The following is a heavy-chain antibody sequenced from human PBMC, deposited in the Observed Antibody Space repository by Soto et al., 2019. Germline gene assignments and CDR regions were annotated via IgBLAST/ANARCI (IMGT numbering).Heavy chain of an antibody. V-gene: IGHV1-18*04. Sequence: QVPLVQSGAEVKKPGASVKVSCKASGYTFTSYGISWVRQAPGQGLEWMGWISAYNGNTNYAQKLQGRVTMTTDTSTSTAYMELRSLRSDDTAVYYCARASLYYYGSGSYYFSDYWGQGTLVTVSS. CDR1: GYTFTSYG. CDR2: ISAYNGNT. J-gene: IGHJ4*02. CDR3: ARASLYYYGSGSYYFSDY. D-gene: IGHD3-10*01.